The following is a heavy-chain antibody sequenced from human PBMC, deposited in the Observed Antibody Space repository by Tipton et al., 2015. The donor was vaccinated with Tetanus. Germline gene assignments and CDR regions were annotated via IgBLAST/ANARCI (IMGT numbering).Heavy chain of an antibody. D-gene: IGHD1-14*01. CDR1: SGSITDFY. CDR3: ARGGTYKYDWFDP. V-gene: IGHV4-59*01. CDR2: MFRSGST. Sequence: TLSLTCTVSSGSITDFYWSWIRQSPGKGLEYIGYMFRSGSTNYNPSLQSRVTLSIDTSKNQFSLKLTSVTPADTAVYFCARGGTYKYDWFDPWGQGTLVTVSS. J-gene: IGHJ5*02.